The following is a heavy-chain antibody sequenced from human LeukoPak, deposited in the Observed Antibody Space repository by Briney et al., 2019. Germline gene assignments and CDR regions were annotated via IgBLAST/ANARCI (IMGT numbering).Heavy chain of an antibody. D-gene: IGHD4-11*01. V-gene: IGHV4-59*01. CDR1: GGSISSYY. J-gene: IGHJ6*02. CDR2: IYFSGST. CDR3: ARVGGSNFYNYGMDV. Sequence: SETLSLTCTVSGGSISSYYWSWIRQSPGKGLEWIGYIYFSGSTNYNPSLKRRVTMSVVTSKNQFSLRLTSVTAADTATYYCARVGGSNFYNYGMDVWGQGTTVIASS.